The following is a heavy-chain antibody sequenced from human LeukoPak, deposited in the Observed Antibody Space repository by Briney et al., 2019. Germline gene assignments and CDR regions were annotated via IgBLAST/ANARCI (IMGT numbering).Heavy chain of an antibody. Sequence: KASETLSLTCTVSGGPISSGDYYWSWIRQPPKKGLEWIGYIYYSGSTYYSPSLKSRVAISVDTSNNQFSLNLSSVTAADTAVYYCARVPYTYGSLPYYFDSWGQGTLVTVSS. V-gene: IGHV4-30-4*01. D-gene: IGHD5-18*01. CDR2: IYYSGST. CDR1: GGPISSGDYY. CDR3: ARVPYTYGSLPYYFDS. J-gene: IGHJ4*02.